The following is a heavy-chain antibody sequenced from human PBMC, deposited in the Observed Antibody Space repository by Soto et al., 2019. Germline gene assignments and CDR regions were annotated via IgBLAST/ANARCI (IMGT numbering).Heavy chain of an antibody. J-gene: IGHJ5*02. D-gene: IGHD3-16*01. V-gene: IGHV4-34*01. Sequence: SETLSLTCAVYGGFLSESYWTWIRQPPGKGLEWIGEINHVGGTNYNPSLKSRVTMSVDTSQNQFSLRLISVTAADTAMYFCVIIRYQLPSSVLWLDPWGQGTPVTVS. CDR3: VIIRYQLPSSVLWLDP. CDR1: GGFLSESY. CDR2: INHVGGT.